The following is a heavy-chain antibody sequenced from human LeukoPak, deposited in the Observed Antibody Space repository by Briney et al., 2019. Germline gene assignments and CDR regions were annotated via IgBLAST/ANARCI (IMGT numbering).Heavy chain of an antibody. J-gene: IGHJ4*02. CDR1: GGSISSYY. V-gene: IGHV4-59*01. Sequence: SETLSPTCTVSGGSISSYYWSWIRQPPGKGLEWIGDIYYSGRTNYKPSLKSRVTILVDTSKNQFSLRLSSVTAADTAVYYCARVLTEYSSSRCLDFWGQGALVTVSS. CDR2: IYYSGRT. D-gene: IGHD6-13*01. CDR3: ARVLTEYSSSRCLDF.